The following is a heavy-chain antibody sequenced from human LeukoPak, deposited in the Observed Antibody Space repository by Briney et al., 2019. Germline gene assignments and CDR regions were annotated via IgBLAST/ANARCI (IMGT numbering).Heavy chain of an antibody. CDR2: IIPIFGTA. J-gene: IGHJ2*01. D-gene: IGHD2-2*01. V-gene: IGHV1-69*05. CDR3: ATGGVVVPAAGPTYFDL. CDR1: GGTFSSYA. Sequence: SVKVSCKASGGTFSSYAISWVRQAPGQGLEWMGGIIPIFGTANYAQKFQGRVTITTDESTSTAYMELSSLRSEDTAVYYCATGGVVVPAAGPTYFDLWGRGTLVTVSS.